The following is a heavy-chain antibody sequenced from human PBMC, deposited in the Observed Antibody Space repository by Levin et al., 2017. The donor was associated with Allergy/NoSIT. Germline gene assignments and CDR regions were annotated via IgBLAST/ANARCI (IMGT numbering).Heavy chain of an antibody. D-gene: IGHD2-21*01. J-gene: IGHJ5*01. CDR1: GFTFTTYG. Sequence: GGSLRLSCAASGFTFTTYGMSWVRQAPGKGLEWVSGISGSGENTYYADSVKGRFTISRDNSKNTLFLQVNNLRAEDTALYYCAKCVAGFRPQRGFDSWGQGTLVTVSS. CDR3: AKCVAGFRPQRGFDS. V-gene: IGHV3-23*01. CDR2: ISGSGENT.